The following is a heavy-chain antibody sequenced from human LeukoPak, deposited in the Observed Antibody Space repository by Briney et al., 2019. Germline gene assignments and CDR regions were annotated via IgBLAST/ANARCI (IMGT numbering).Heavy chain of an antibody. CDR1: GFTFDDYG. V-gene: IGHV3-20*04. CDR2: INWNGGST. CDR3: ASEYCSGGSCYPHAFDI. D-gene: IGHD2-15*01. Sequence: GGSLGLSCAASGFTFDDYGMSWVRQAPGKGLEWVSGINWNGGSTGYAVTVKGRFTISRDNAKNSLYLQMNSLRAEDTALYYCASEYCSGGSCYPHAFDIWGQGTMVTVSS. J-gene: IGHJ3*02.